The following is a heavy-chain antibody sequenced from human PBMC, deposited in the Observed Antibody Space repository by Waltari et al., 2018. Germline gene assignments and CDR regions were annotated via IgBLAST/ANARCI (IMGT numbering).Heavy chain of an antibody. CDR3: ASQRPGGYGMDV. D-gene: IGHD1-1*01. CDR2: TTSDGGRK. J-gene: IGHJ6*02. CDR1: C. Sequence: CKYQVRHVRGESVGGVAVTTSDGGRKSDADNVKGRFTISRDNAKNTLYLQTNSLRAEDTAVCYCASQRPGGYGMDVWGHGTTVTVSS. V-gene: IGHV3-74*01.